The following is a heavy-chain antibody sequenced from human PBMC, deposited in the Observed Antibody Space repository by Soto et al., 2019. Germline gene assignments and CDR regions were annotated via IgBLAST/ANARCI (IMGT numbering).Heavy chain of an antibody. Sequence: QGQLVESGGGVVQPGKSLRLSCEGSGFSFSSYGMHWVRQPPGKGLEWVALISYDGDDKFYPDSVKGRFSISRDNSRDTLFLQMDGLRPDDTGVYYCTKAGGKWRPNHDYGMDVWGQGTTVTVSS. J-gene: IGHJ6*02. CDR3: TKAGGKWRPNHDYGMDV. CDR1: GFSFSSYG. D-gene: IGHD3-16*01. V-gene: IGHV3-30*18. CDR2: ISYDGDDK.